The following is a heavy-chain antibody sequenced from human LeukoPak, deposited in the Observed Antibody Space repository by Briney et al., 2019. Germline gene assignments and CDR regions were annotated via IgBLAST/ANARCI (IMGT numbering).Heavy chain of an antibody. Sequence: QTGGSLRLSCAASGFTVSSNYMSWVRQAPGKGLEWVSVIYSGGSTYYADSVKGRFTISRDNSKNTLYLQMNSLRAEDTAVYYCARSSVVPAAIRYYYYYMDVWGKGTTVTVSS. CDR2: IYSGGST. D-gene: IGHD2-2*01. V-gene: IGHV3-53*01. CDR1: GFTVSSNY. CDR3: ARSSVVPAAIRYYYYYMDV. J-gene: IGHJ6*03.